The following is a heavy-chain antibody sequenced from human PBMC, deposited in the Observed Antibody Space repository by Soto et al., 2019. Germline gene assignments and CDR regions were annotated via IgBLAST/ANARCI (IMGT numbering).Heavy chain of an antibody. CDR1: VGSIISSNW. V-gene: IGHV4-4*02. D-gene: IGHD6-19*01. Sequence: TLSLTCAFSVGSIISSNWWSWVRQPPWKGLEWIGEIYHSGSTNYNPSLESRVTISVDKSKNQFSLKLSSVTAADTAIYYCARGGIAVGNGMDVWGQGTTVTVSS. J-gene: IGHJ6*02. CDR2: IYHSGST. CDR3: ARGGIAVGNGMDV.